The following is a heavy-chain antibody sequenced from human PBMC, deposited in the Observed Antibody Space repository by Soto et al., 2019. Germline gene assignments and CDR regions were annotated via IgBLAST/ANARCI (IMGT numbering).Heavy chain of an antibody. CDR3: AKGRNIVAVVTPFDG. CDR2: ISWNTDNL. D-gene: IGHD2-21*02. CDR1: GFTFGDYA. Sequence: EVQLVESGGGLVQPGRSLRLSCVASGFTFGDYAMHWVRQAPGKGLEGVAGISWNTDNLGYADSVKGRLTISRDNAGQALYLQMNSLRHEDTAVYYCAKGRNIVAVVTPFDGWGQGDLVTVSS. J-gene: IGHJ4*02. V-gene: IGHV3-9*01.